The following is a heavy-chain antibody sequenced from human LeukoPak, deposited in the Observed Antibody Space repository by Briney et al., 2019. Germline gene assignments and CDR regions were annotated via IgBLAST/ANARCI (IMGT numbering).Heavy chain of an antibody. CDR2: ISGSGGST. D-gene: IGHD1-1*01. CDR3: AKSLLTTATGTGRAFDI. V-gene: IGHV3-23*01. J-gene: IGHJ3*02. CDR1: GFTFSYYA. Sequence: GGSLRLSCAASGFTFSYYAMSWVRQAPGKGLEWVSAISGSGGSTYYADSVKGRFTISRDNSKNTLYLQMNSLRAEDSAEYYCAKSLLTTATGTGRAFDIWGQGTMVTVSA.